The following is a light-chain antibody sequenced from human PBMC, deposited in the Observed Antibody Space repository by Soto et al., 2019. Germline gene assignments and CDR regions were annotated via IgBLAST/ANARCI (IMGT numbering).Light chain of an antibody. V-gene: IGKV1-9*01. CDR2: AAS. CDR3: QPLKGCPLA. J-gene: IGKJ4*02. CDR1: QSISNY. Sequence: DIQMTQSPSSLSASVGARVTITCRASQSISNYLAWYQQKPGKAPKLLIYAASTLQSGVPSRFSGSGSATDCPLTNNCLQPEDYSTLFCQPLKGCPLAVGGGTKVDIK.